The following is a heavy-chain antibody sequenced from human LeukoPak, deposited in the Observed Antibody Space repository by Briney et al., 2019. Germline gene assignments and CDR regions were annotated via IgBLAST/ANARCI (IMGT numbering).Heavy chain of an antibody. V-gene: IGHV4-59*01. CDR1: GGSIRSYY. Sequence: SETLSLTCTVSGGSIRSYYWSWIRQPPGKGLEWIGYIYYSGSTNYNPSLRRRVTISLDTSKNQFSLKLSSVTAADTAVYYCARAQYESVGYYLGHWGQGTLVTVSS. D-gene: IGHD3-22*01. J-gene: IGHJ4*02. CDR2: IYYSGST. CDR3: ARAQYESVGYYLGH.